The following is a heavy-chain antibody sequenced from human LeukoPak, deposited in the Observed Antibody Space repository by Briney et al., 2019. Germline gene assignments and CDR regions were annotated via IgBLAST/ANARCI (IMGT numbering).Heavy chain of an antibody. J-gene: IGHJ6*03. CDR2: IIPIFGTA. CDR3: AVVPAAIGYYYMDV. D-gene: IGHD2-2*02. V-gene: IGHV1-69*05. CDR1: GGTFSSYA. Sequence: ASVKASCKASGGTFSSYAISWVRQAPGQGLEWMGRIIPIFGTANYAQKFQGRVTITTDGSTSTAYMELSSLRSEDTAVYYCAVVPAAIGYYYMDVWGKGTTVTVSS.